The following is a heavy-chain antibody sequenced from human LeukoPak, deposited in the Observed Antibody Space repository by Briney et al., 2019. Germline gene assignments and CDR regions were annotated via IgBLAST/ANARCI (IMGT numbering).Heavy chain of an antibody. J-gene: IGHJ4*02. CDR3: AKEASVAGTLWLDY. V-gene: IGHV3-21*01. Sequence: GGSLRLSCAASGFTFSSYSMNWVRQAPGKGLEWVSSISSSSSYIYYADSVKGRFTISRDNSKNTLYLQMNSLRAEDTAVYYCAKEASVAGTLWLDYWGQGTLVTVSS. CDR1: GFTFSSYS. CDR2: ISSSSSYI. D-gene: IGHD6-19*01.